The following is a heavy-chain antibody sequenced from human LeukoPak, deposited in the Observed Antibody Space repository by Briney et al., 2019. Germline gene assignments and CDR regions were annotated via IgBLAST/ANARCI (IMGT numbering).Heavy chain of an antibody. CDR3: ARDRCGYGDYPDY. J-gene: IGHJ4*02. CDR2: ISYDGSNK. D-gene: IGHD4-17*01. Sequence: TGGTLTLSCAASGFTFSSYTMHWVRQAPGQGLEWVAVISYDGSNKYYADSVKGRFTISRDNSKNTLYLQMNSLRAEDTAVYYCARDRCGYGDYPDYWGQGTLVTVSS. CDR1: GFTFSSYT. V-gene: IGHV3-30*04.